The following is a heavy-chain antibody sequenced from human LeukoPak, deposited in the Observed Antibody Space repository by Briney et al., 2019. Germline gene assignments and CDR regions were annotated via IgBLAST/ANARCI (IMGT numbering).Heavy chain of an antibody. V-gene: IGHV3-23*01. Sequence: GGSLRLTCAASGFIFSDYAMTWVSQTPRKGLEWVSSLSSSGRSTYYADSVKGRFTISRDNSKNTLYLQMDSLRVDDTALYFCAKGSTHPGDWGQGTLVTVSS. J-gene: IGHJ4*02. CDR2: LSSSGRST. CDR3: AKGSTHPGD. CDR1: GFIFSDYA.